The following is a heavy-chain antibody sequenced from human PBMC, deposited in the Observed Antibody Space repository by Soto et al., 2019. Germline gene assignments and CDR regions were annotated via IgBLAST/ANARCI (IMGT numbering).Heavy chain of an antibody. V-gene: IGHV4-59*08. J-gene: IGHJ3*02. CDR3: ARHLWVGSSWYLGAFDI. CDR2: IYYSGST. CDR1: GDSISNYY. Sequence: TLSLTCTVSGDSISNYYWSWIRQPPGKGLEWIEYIYYSGSTNYNPSLKSRVTISVDTSKNQFSLKLSSVTAADTAVYYCARHLWVGSSWYLGAFDIWGQGTMVTVSS. D-gene: IGHD6-13*01.